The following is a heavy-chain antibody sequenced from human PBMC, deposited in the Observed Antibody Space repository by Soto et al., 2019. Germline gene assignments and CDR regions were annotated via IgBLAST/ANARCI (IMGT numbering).Heavy chain of an antibody. Sequence: EVQLVESGGGLVKPGGSLRLSCAASGFTFSNAWMSWVRQAPGKGLEWVGRIRSNADGGTTNYAAPAKDRFTMSRDDSKNTLYLQMNSLRAEDTAVYYCARDRVSWHYYGSGMRWFDPWGQGTLVTVSS. CDR3: ARDRVSWHYYGSGMRWFDP. D-gene: IGHD3-10*01. CDR1: GFTFSNAW. V-gene: IGHV3-15*01. J-gene: IGHJ5*02. CDR2: IRSNADGGTT.